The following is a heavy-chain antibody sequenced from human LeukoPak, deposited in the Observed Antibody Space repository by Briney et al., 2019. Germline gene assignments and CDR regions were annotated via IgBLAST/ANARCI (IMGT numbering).Heavy chain of an antibody. V-gene: IGHV4-34*01. D-gene: IGHD6-13*01. CDR1: GESFSGYY. Sequence: SETLSLTCAVYGESFSGYYWSWIRQPPGKGLEWIGEINYSGSTNYNPSLKSRVTISVDTSKNQFSLKLSSVTAADTAVYYCARGPQQQLVLWFDPWGQGTLVTVSS. CDR2: INYSGST. CDR3: ARGPQQQLVLWFDP. J-gene: IGHJ5*02.